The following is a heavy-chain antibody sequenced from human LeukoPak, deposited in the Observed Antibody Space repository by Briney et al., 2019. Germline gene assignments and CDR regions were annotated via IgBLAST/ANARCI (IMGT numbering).Heavy chain of an antibody. J-gene: IGHJ5*02. D-gene: IGHD3-10*01. CDR1: GFTFSNYA. Sequence: GGSLRLSCAASGFTFSNYAMHWVRQAPRKGLEYVSAISSNGGSTYYANSVEGRFTISRDNSKSTLYLQMGSLRAEDMAVYYCARDMYYGSGRHSPWFDPWGQGTLVTVSS. CDR2: ISSNGGST. V-gene: IGHV3-64*01. CDR3: ARDMYYGSGRHSPWFDP.